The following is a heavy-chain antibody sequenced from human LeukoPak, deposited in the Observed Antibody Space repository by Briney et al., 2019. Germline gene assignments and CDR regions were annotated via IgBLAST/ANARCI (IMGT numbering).Heavy chain of an antibody. V-gene: IGHV3-23*01. J-gene: IGHJ4*02. CDR1: GFTFSSYG. CDR3: AKDDAWLRFGE. Sequence: GGSLRLSCAASGFTFSSYGMSWVRQASGKGLEWVSIIRSSSNGKFYADSVKGRFTISRDNSRNTLSLEMNSLRAEDTALYYCAKDDAWLRFGEWSQGTLVTVSS. CDR2: IRSSSNGK. D-gene: IGHD3-10*01.